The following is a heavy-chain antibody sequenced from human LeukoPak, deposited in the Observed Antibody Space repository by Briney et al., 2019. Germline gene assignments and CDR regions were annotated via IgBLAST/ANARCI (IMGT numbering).Heavy chain of an antibody. Sequence: SVKVSSKASGGTFSSYAISWVRQAPGQGLEWMGGIIPIFVTANYAQKFQGRVTITADESTSTAYMELSSLRSEDTAVYYCARTPSGAYCGGDCYPQYYFDYWGQGTLVTVSS. CDR3: ARTPSGAYCGGDCYPQYYFDY. D-gene: IGHD2-21*02. CDR1: GGTFSSYA. J-gene: IGHJ4*02. CDR2: IIPIFVTA. V-gene: IGHV1-69*13.